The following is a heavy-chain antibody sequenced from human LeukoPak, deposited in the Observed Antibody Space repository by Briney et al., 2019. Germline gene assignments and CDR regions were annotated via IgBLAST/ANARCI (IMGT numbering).Heavy chain of an antibody. CDR3: ARQVDYGSGSYYWFDP. D-gene: IGHD3-10*01. CDR1: GGSISSYY. J-gene: IGHJ5*02. CDR2: IYYSGST. Sequence: SETLSLTCTVSGGSISSYYWSWIRQPPGKGLEWIGYIYYSGSTNYNPSLKSRVTITVDTSKNQFSLKLSSVTAADTAVYYCARQVDYGSGSYYWFDPWGQGTLVTVSS. V-gene: IGHV4-59*08.